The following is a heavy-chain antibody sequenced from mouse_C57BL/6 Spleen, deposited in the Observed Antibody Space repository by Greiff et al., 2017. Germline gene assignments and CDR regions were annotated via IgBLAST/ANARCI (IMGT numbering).Heavy chain of an antibody. CDR3: ARGRWDNYFDY. CDR1: GYSITSGYY. Sequence: ESGPGLVKPSQSLSLTCSVTGYSITSGYYWNWIRQFPGNKLEWMGYISYDGSNNYNPSLKNRISITRDTSKNQFFLKLNSVTTEDTATYYCARGRWDNYFDYWGQGTTLTVSS. V-gene: IGHV3-6*01. J-gene: IGHJ2*01. D-gene: IGHD3-3*01. CDR2: ISYDGSN.